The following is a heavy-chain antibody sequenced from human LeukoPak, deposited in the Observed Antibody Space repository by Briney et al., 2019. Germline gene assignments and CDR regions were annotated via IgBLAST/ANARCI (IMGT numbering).Heavy chain of an antibody. D-gene: IGHD3-22*01. CDR2: IYHSGST. CDR1: GYSISSGYY. J-gene: IGHJ4*02. Sequence: SETLSLTCTVSGYSISSGYYWGWIRPPPGKGLEWIGSIYHSGSTYYNPSLKSRVTISVDTSKNQFSLKLSSVTAADTAVYYCASVGYYYDSSGYYLSYYFDYWGQGTLVTVSS. V-gene: IGHV4-38-2*02. CDR3: ASVGYYYDSSGYYLSYYFDY.